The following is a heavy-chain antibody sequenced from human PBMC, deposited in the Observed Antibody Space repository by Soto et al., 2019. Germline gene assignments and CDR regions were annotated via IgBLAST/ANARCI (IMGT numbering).Heavy chain of an antibody. D-gene: IGHD2-2*01. Sequence: SETLSLTCAVYGGSFSGYYWSWIRQPPGKGLEWIGEINHSGSTNYNPSLKSRVTISVDTSKNQFSLKLSSVTAADTAVYYCARLVVPAAMAPTERGAYYYYMDVWGKGTTVTVSS. CDR1: GGSFSGYY. CDR2: INHSGST. J-gene: IGHJ6*03. CDR3: ARLVVPAAMAPTERGAYYYYMDV. V-gene: IGHV4-34*01.